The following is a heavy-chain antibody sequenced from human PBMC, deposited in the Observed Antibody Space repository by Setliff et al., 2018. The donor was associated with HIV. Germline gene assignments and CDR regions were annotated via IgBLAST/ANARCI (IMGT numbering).Heavy chain of an antibody. CDR3: ARDQGSTWFWDYFDY. CDR1: GGSVSSHY. J-gene: IGHJ4*02. CDR2: IYSSGTT. V-gene: IGHV4-4*07. D-gene: IGHD6-13*01. Sequence: PSETLSLTCTVSGGSVSSHYWSWIRQPPLKGLEWIGRIYSSGTTIYNPSLKSRVAMSVDTSKNQFSLKLSSVTAADTATYYCARDQGSTWFWDYFDYWGQGTLVTVSS.